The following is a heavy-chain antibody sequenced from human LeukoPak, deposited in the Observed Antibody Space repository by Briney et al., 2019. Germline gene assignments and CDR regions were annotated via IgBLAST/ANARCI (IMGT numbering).Heavy chain of an antibody. D-gene: IGHD3-3*01. J-gene: IGHJ3*02. Sequence: PSETLSLTCAVSGYSISSGYYWGWIRQSPGKGLEWIGTIYNSGSTYYNPSLKSRVTISVDTSKNQFSLNLSSVTAADTAVYYCARVQSRTYYDFWSGYPSAFDIWGQGTMVTVSS. CDR1: GYSISSGYY. CDR2: IYNSGST. V-gene: IGHV4-38-2*01. CDR3: ARVQSRTYYDFWSGYPSAFDI.